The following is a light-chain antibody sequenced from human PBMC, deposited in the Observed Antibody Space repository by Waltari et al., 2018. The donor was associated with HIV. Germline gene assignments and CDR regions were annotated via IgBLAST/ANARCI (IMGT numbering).Light chain of an antibody. CDR3: CSYAGSYSYV. Sequence: QSALTQPRSVSGSPGRSVTISCSATSSDVGCYHYVFRYHQHPGKAHTLMIYDVSKRPSGVPDRFSGSKSGNTASLTISGLQAEDEADYYCCSYAGSYSYVFGTGTKVTVL. CDR1: SSDVGCYHY. J-gene: IGLJ1*01. V-gene: IGLV2-11*01. CDR2: DVS.